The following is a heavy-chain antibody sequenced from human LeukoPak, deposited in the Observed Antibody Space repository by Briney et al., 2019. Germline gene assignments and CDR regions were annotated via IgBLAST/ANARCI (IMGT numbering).Heavy chain of an antibody. Sequence: GSVTVSCKASGYTFTDYYMHWVRQAPGEGIEWMGWINPKDGDTKYAQKLEGRVTMTRDTSISTAHMEVRRLRSDDTAVYYCARANFLYCSSTTCLFDYWGQGTLVTVSS. CDR3: ARANFLYCSSTTCLFDY. CDR1: GYTFTDYY. J-gene: IGHJ4*02. D-gene: IGHD2-2*01. CDR2: INPKDGDT. V-gene: IGHV1-2*02.